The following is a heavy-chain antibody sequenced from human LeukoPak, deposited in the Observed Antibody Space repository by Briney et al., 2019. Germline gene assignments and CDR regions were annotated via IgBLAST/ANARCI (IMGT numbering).Heavy chain of an antibody. D-gene: IGHD6-6*01. V-gene: IGHV4-59*08. CDR2: IYSSGST. Sequence: SETLSLTCTVSGGSISSYYWSWIRQPPGKGLECIGYIYSSGSTNYNPSLKSRVTISVDTSKNQFSLRLSSVTAADTAVYYCARHRYTSSSSYFDFWGQGTLVTVSS. CDR3: ARHRYTSSSSYFDF. CDR1: GGSISSYY. J-gene: IGHJ4*02.